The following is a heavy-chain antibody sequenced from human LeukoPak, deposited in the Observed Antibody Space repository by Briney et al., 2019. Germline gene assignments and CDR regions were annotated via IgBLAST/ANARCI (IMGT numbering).Heavy chain of an antibody. CDR2: IYYSGST. Sequence: SSETLSLTCTVSGGSISSTSYYWGWIRQPPGKGLEWIGSIYYSGSTYYNPSLKSRVTISVDKSKNQFSLKLSSVTAADTAVYYCARESGALTAEYYFDYWGQGTLVTVSS. CDR1: GGSISSTSYY. J-gene: IGHJ4*02. D-gene: IGHD4/OR15-4a*01. V-gene: IGHV4-39*07. CDR3: ARESGALTAEYYFDY.